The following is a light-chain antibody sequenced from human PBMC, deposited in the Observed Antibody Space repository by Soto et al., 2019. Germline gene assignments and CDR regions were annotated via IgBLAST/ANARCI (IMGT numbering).Light chain of an antibody. J-gene: IGLJ1*01. CDR2: GNS. CDR3: QSYDSSLRGV. V-gene: IGLV1-40*01. Sequence: QSVLTQPPPGSGSPRHRVTLSCTGRSSNIGAGYDVHWYQQLPGTAPKLLIYGNSNRPSGVPDRFSGSKSGTSASLAITGLQAEDEADYYCQSYDSSLRGVFGTGTKVTVL. CDR1: SSNIGAGYD.